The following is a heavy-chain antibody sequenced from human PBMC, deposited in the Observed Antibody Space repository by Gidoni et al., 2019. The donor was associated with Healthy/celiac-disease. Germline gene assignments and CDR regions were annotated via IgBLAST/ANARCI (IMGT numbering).Heavy chain of an antibody. CDR3: ARDEPYYYGSGSYYKAPYSGYGMDV. V-gene: IGHV3-21*01. CDR1: GFTFSSYS. J-gene: IGHJ6*02. Sequence: EVQLVESGGGLVKPGGSLRLSCAASGFTFSSYSMNWVRQAQGKGLEWVSSISSSSSYIYYADSVKGRFTISRDNAKNSLYLQMNSLRAEDTAVYYCARDEPYYYGSGSYYKAPYSGYGMDVWGQGTTVTVSS. CDR2: ISSSSSYI. D-gene: IGHD3-10*01.